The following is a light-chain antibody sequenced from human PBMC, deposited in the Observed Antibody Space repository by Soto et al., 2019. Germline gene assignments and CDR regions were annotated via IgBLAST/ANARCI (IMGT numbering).Light chain of an antibody. J-gene: IGKJ1*01. CDR2: GAS. CDR1: QNINNY. V-gene: IGKV1-39*01. Sequence: DVAMTQSPSSLSASVGDRVTFTCRASQNINNYLNWYQQKPGTAPRLLIHGASTLQSGVPSRFSGGGSGTDFTLTINSLQPQDFATYSCQQTYIFPSTFGQGTKVEV. CDR3: QQTYIFPST.